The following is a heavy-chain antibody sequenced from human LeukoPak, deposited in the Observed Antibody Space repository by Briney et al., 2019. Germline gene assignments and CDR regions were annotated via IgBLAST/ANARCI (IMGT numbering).Heavy chain of an antibody. J-gene: IGHJ4*02. CDR3: ASQDVDIVARGYYFDY. CDR1: GGTFSSYA. V-gene: IGHV1-69*13. Sequence: ASVKVSCKASGGTFSSYAISWVRQAPGQGLEWMGGIIPIFGTANYAQKFQGRVTITADESTSTAYMELSSLRSEDTAVYYCASQDVDIVARGYYFDYWGQGTLVTVSS. CDR2: IIPIFGTA. D-gene: IGHD5-12*01.